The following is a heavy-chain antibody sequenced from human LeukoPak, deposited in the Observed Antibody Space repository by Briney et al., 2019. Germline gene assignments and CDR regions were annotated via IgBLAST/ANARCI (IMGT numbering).Heavy chain of an antibody. CDR3: ASRSSIWSGYQDTLYYFDS. CDR1: GGSISSYY. D-gene: IGHD3-3*01. Sequence: SETLSLTCTLSGGSISSYYWSWIRQPPGKRLEWIGHIYYSGRTNYNPSLKSRVTISVDTSKNQFSLKLSSVTAADTAVYYCASRSSIWSGYQDTLYYFDSWGQGTLVTVSS. V-gene: IGHV4-59*01. J-gene: IGHJ4*02. CDR2: IYYSGRT.